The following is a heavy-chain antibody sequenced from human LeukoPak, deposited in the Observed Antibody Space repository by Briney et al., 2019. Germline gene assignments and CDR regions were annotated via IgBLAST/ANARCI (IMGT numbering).Heavy chain of an antibody. J-gene: IGHJ4*02. CDR2: IIPIFGTA. CDR3: ARDSYYYGSGSYYLFDY. Sequence: LVKVSCKASGGTFSSYAISWVRQAPGQGLEWMGRIIPIFGTANYAQKFQGRVTITADKSTSTAYMELSSLRSEDTAVYYCARDSYYYGSGSYYLFDYWGQGTLVTVSS. V-gene: IGHV1-69*06. D-gene: IGHD3-10*01. CDR1: GGTFSSYA.